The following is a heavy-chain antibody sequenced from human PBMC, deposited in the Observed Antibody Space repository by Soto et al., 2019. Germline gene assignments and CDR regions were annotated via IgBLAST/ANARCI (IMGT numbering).Heavy chain of an antibody. CDR1: GFTFRSYA. J-gene: IGHJ4*02. CDR3: AKDEYYYDSSGYYYDY. Sequence: GGSLRLSCAASGFTFRSYAMSWVRQAPGKGLEWVSAISGSGGSTYYADSVKGRFTISRDNSKNTLYLQMNSLRAEDTAVYYCAKDEYYYDSSGYYYDYWGQGTLVTVS. V-gene: IGHV3-23*01. D-gene: IGHD3-22*01. CDR2: ISGSGGST.